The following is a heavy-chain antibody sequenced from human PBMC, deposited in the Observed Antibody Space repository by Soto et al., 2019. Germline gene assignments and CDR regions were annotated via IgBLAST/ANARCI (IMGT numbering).Heavy chain of an antibody. D-gene: IGHD5-12*01. V-gene: IGHV4-59*01. CDR3: ARGSAAIMVE. CDR1: GGSISSYY. J-gene: IGHJ4*02. Sequence: QVQLQESGPGLLKPSESLSLTCTVSGGSISSYYWSWIRQPPGKGLEWIGYIYYSGSTNYNPSLKSRVTISVDTSKNPFSLKLSSVTAADTAVYYCARGSAAIMVEWGQGTLVTVSS. CDR2: IYYSGST.